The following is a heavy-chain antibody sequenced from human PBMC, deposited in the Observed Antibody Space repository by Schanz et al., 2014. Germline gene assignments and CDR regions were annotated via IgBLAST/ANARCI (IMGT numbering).Heavy chain of an antibody. J-gene: IGHJ6*03. CDR3: ARGGARRFPVVPDAIQGLRGHYYYYYLDV. CDR1: GGSISSGVHY. CDR2: VYTSGST. D-gene: IGHD2-2*02. Sequence: PVLVKPSETLSLTCTVSGGSISSGVHYWSWVRQPAGRGLEWIGRVYTSGSTNYNPSLKSRVTISLDTSKNQFSLKLRSVTAADTAVYYCARGGARRFPVVPDAIQGLRGHYYYYYLDVWGKGTTVADSS. V-gene: IGHV4-61*02.